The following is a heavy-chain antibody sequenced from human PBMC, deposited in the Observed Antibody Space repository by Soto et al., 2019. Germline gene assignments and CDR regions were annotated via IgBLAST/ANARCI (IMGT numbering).Heavy chain of an antibody. Sequence: PEGSLRLSCTVSDFTFSNYAMSWVCQTPGKGLRWLSTFSSGGGITYYADSVKGRFTISRDHSKNTLSLQMNSLRAEDTSVYYCTKANRYCSGATCFTFDYWGLGTLVNVSS. D-gene: IGHD2-15*01. V-gene: IGHV3-23*01. CDR3: TKANRYCSGATCFTFDY. CDR1: DFTFSNYA. CDR2: FSSGGGIT. J-gene: IGHJ4*02.